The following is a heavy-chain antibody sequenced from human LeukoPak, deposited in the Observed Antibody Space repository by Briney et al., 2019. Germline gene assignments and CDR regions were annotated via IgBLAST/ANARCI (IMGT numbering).Heavy chain of an antibody. Sequence: SETLSLTCTVSGGSISSSSYYWNWVRQPPGKGLEWIGYIYYSGSTNYNPSLKSRVTISIDTSKNQFSLKLTSVTAADTAVYYCARRNDFGIWGQGTMVTVSS. V-gene: IGHV4-61*05. CDR3: ARRNDFGI. CDR2: IYYSGST. CDR1: GGSISSSSYY. J-gene: IGHJ3*02.